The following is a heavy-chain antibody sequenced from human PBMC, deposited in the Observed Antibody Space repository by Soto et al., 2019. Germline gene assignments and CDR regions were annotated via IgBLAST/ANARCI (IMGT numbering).Heavy chain of an antibody. Sequence: GESLKISCKGSGYRFTSYWIGWVRQMPGKGLEWMGIIYPGDSDTRYSPSFQGQVTISADKSISAAYLQWNSLKASDTAMYYCARLYDGYHFDYWGQGTVVTVSS. V-gene: IGHV5-51*01. CDR1: GYRFTSYW. D-gene: IGHD5-12*01. J-gene: IGHJ4*02. CDR2: IYPGDSDT. CDR3: ARLYDGYHFDY.